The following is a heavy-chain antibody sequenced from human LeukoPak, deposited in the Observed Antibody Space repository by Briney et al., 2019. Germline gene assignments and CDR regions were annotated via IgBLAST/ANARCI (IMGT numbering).Heavy chain of an antibody. CDR1: GYTFTSYD. CDR3: ARVTGLTIFGVVTDDAFDI. CDR2: MNPNSGNT. D-gene: IGHD3-3*01. V-gene: IGHV1-8*01. Sequence: GASVKVSCKASGYTFTSYDINWVRQATGQGLEWMGWMNPNSGNTGYAQKFQGRVTMTRNTSISTAYMELSSLRSEGTAVYYCARVTGLTIFGVVTDDAFDIWGQGTMVTVSS. J-gene: IGHJ3*02.